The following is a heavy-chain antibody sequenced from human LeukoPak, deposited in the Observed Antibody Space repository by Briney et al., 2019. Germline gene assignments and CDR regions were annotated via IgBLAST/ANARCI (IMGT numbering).Heavy chain of an antibody. CDR2: IVVGSGNT. J-gene: IGHJ4*02. CDR1: GFTFTSSA. Sequence: ASVKVSCKASGFTFTSSAMQWVRQARGQRLEWIGWIVVGSGNTNYAQKFQERVTITRDMSTSTAYMELSGLRSEDTAVYYCAADGGSGSYYNPPVYWGQGTLVTVSS. V-gene: IGHV1-58*02. D-gene: IGHD3-10*01. CDR3: AADGGSGSYYNPPVY.